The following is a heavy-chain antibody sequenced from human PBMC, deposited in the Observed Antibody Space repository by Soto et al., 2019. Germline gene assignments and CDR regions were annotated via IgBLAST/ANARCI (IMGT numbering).Heavy chain of an antibody. CDR1: GYSVTNYW. V-gene: IGHV5-10-1*01. CDR3: AREFSVTWDY. D-gene: IGHD1-26*01. J-gene: IGHJ4*02. CDR2: VDPSDSYS. Sequence: GESLKISCNGSGYSVTNYWISWVRQMPGKGLEWMGRVDPSDSYSNYSPSFQGHVTISADKSISTAYLQWSSLKASDTAMYYCAREFSVTWDYWGQGTLVTVPQ.